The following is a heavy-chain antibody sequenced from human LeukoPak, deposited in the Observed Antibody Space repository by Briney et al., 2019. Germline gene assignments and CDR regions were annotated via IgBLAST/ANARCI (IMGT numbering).Heavy chain of an antibody. D-gene: IGHD2-15*01. CDR2: SSSGSYSA. J-gene: IGHJ4*02. CDR3: ANDYSPDY. Sequence: GGALRLSCAASGFPFHNFGMSWVRQAPGGVLEWVSSSSSGSYSAAYAGSVKGPFTISRDNSKKTLYLQMNSLRAEYTALYHFANDYSPDYWGQGTLVTVSS. V-gene: IGHV3-23*01. CDR1: GFPFHNFG.